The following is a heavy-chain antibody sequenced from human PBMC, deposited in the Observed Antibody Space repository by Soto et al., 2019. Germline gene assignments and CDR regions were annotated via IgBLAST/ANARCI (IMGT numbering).Heavy chain of an antibody. V-gene: IGHV3-23*01. CDR3: AKATNGRIAAAGISGS. Sequence: VQLLESGGGLVQPGGSLRLSCAASGFTFSSYAMSWVRQAPGKGLEWVSAISGSGGSTYYADSVKGRFTISRDNSKNTLYLQMNSLRAEDTAVYYCAKATNGRIAAAGISGSWGQGTMVTVSS. CDR1: GFTFSSYA. D-gene: IGHD6-13*01. CDR2: ISGSGGST. J-gene: IGHJ3*01.